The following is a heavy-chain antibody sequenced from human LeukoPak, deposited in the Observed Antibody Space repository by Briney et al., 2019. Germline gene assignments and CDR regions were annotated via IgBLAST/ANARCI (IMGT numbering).Heavy chain of an antibody. CDR1: GGSFSGYY. V-gene: IGHV4-34*01. CDR3: ARGRRPSPFFDY. CDR2: INHSGST. Sequence: SETLSLTCAVYGGSFSGYYRSWIRQPPGKGLEWIGEINHSGSTNYNPSLKSRVTISVDTSKNQFSLKLSSVTAADTAVYYCARGRRPSPFFDYWGQGTLVTVSS. J-gene: IGHJ4*02.